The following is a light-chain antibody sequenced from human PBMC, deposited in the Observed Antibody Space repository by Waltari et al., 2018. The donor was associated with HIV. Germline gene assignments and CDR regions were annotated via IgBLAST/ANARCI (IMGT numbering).Light chain of an antibody. V-gene: IGLV1-44*01. CDR1: TSTIGTNS. Sequence: QSVLAQPPSASGTPGQRVTISCSGTTSTIGTNSVNWYQQLPGTAPKPLIFMDNQRPSGVPYRFSGSKSGTSASLAISGLQSEDEGDYYCAAWDDSLAEPYVLFGGGTRLTVL. CDR2: MDN. CDR3: AAWDDSLAEPYVL. J-gene: IGLJ2*01.